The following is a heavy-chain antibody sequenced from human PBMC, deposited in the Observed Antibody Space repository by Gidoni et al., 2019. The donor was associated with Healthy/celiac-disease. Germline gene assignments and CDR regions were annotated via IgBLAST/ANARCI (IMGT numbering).Heavy chain of an antibody. CDR1: GGTFSSYA. CDR2: FIPIFGTA. V-gene: IGHV1-69*01. CDR3: ARVGGYYYGSGSYSPFDY. J-gene: IGHJ4*02. D-gene: IGHD3-10*01. Sequence: QVQLVQSGAEVKKPGSSVKVSCKASGGTFSSYAISWVRQAPGQGLEWMGGFIPIFGTANYAQKFQGRVTITADESTSTAYMELSSLRSEDTAVYYCARVGGYYYGSGSYSPFDYWGQGTLVTVSS.